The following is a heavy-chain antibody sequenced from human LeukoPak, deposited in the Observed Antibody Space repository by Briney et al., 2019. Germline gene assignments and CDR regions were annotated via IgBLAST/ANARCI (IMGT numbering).Heavy chain of an antibody. CDR1: GFTFSSYA. D-gene: IGHD5-12*01. CDR2: ISYDGSNK. J-gene: IGHJ5*02. Sequence: GGSLRLSCAASGFTFSSYAMHWVRQAPGKGLEWVAVISYDGSNKYYADSVKGRFTISRDNSNNTLNLQMNSLRVEDTAVYYCAKAGSSIVATGGNWFDPWGQGTLVTVSS. V-gene: IGHV3-30*04. CDR3: AKAGSSIVATGGNWFDP.